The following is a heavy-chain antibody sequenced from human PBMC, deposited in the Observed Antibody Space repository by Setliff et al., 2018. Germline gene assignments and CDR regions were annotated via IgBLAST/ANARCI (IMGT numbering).Heavy chain of an antibody. CDR3: ARGGDYYCLDY. D-gene: IGHD3-22*01. Sequence: GVSVKVSCKTSGYDFNGHDINWVRQATGQGLEWIGWMNPNSGSTGFAQKFQGRVTLTRDITIYTAYMELSGLTSEDAAVYYCARGGDYYCLDYWGLGTLVTVSS. CDR1: GYDFNGHD. J-gene: IGHJ4*02. V-gene: IGHV1-8*01. CDR2: MNPNSGST.